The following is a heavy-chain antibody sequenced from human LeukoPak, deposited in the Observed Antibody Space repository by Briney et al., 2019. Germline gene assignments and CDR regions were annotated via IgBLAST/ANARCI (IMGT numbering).Heavy chain of an antibody. Sequence: PGGSLRLSCAASGFTFSSYAMTWVRQAPGKGLEWVSGITAGGDNTYYADSVKGRFTISRDNSKNTLYLQTDSLRAEDTAVYYCAKGLAVAGGEYWGQGTLVTVSS. CDR2: ITAGGDNT. CDR1: GFTFSSYA. CDR3: AKGLAVAGGEY. V-gene: IGHV3-23*01. J-gene: IGHJ4*02. D-gene: IGHD6-19*01.